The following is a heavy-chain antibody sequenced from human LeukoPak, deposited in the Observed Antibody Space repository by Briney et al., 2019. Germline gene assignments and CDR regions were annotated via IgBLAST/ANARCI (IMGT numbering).Heavy chain of an antibody. V-gene: IGHV1-69*05. CDR3: ARESQDTAMGDYFDY. Sequence: SVEVSCKASGGTFSSYAISWVRQAPGQGLEWMGRIIPIFGTANYAQKFQGRVTITTDESTSTAYMELSSLRSEDTAVYYCARESQDTAMGDYFDYWGQGTLVTVSS. CDR2: IIPIFGTA. CDR1: GGTFSSYA. D-gene: IGHD5-18*01. J-gene: IGHJ4*02.